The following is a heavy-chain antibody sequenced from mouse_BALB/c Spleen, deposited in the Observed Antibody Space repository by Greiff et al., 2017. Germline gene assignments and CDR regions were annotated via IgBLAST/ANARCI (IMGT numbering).Heavy chain of an antibody. D-gene: IGHD2-3*01. CDR2: ISYSGST. J-gene: IGHJ3*01. Sequence: VQLQQSGPGLVKPSQSLSLTCTVTGYSITSDYAWNWIRQFPGNKLEWMGYISYSGSTSYNPSLKSRISITRDTSKNQFFLQLNSVTTEDTATYYCARSGYYDFFAYWGQGTLVTVSA. CDR3: ARSGYYDFFAY. V-gene: IGHV3-2*02. CDR1: GYSITSDYA.